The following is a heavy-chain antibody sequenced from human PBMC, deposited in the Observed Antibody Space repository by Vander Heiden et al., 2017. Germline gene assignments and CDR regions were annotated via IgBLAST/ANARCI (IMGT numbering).Heavy chain of an antibody. Sequence: EVQLVESGGGWLKPGRPLSPSCPASGSFFKDYAMHWVRQIPGKGLEWVSSISWKSGRTVSADSVKGRFTISRDNAKNLLYLQMNSLRVEDTALYYCAKDMEDRTEDPTCLGVWGQGTTVTVSS. V-gene: IGHV3-9*01. CDR1: GSFFKDYA. D-gene: IGHD2-15*01. J-gene: IGHJ6*01. CDR2: ISWKSGRT. CDR3: AKDMEDRTEDPTCLGV.